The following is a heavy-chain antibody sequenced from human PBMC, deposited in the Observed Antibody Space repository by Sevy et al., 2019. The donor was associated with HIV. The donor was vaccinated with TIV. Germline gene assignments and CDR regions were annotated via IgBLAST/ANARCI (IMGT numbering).Heavy chain of an antibody. CDR1: GFTFSSYA. J-gene: IGHJ2*01. Sequence: GGSLRLSCAASGFTFSSYAMSWVRQAPGKGLEWVSAISGSGGSTYYADSVKGRFTISRVNSKNTLYLQMNSLRAEDTAVYYCAKDTAAGPYWYFDLWGRGTLVTVSS. V-gene: IGHV3-23*01. CDR2: ISGSGGST. CDR3: AKDTAAGPYWYFDL. D-gene: IGHD6-13*01.